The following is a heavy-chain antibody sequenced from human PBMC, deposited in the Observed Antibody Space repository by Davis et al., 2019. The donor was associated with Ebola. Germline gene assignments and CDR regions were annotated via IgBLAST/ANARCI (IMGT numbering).Heavy chain of an antibody. J-gene: IGHJ6*04. CDR2: ISYDGSNK. V-gene: IGHV3-30*04. Sequence: GESLKISCAASGFTFSSYAMHWVRQAPGKGLEWVAVISYDGSNKYYADSVKGRFTISRDNSKNTLYLQMNSLRAEDTAVYYCARDSGGSYYDYYYGMDVWGKGTTVTVSS. CDR1: GFTFSSYA. D-gene: IGHD1-26*01. CDR3: ARDSGGSYYDYYYGMDV.